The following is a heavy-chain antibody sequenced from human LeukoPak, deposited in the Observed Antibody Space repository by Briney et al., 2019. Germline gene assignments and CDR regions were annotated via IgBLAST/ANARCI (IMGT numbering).Heavy chain of an antibody. Sequence: ASVKVSCKVSGYTFTDYYMHWVQQAPGKRLEWMGRVDPEDGETIYAEKFQGRVTITADTSTDTAYMELSSLRSEDTAVYYCATDLHIVVVAAAIGYWGQGTLVTVSS. V-gene: IGHV1-69-2*01. CDR1: GYTFTDYY. CDR2: VDPEDGET. J-gene: IGHJ4*02. CDR3: ATDLHIVVVAAAIGY. D-gene: IGHD2-2*01.